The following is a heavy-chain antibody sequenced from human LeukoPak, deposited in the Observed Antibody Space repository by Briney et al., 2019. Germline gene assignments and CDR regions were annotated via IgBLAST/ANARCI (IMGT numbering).Heavy chain of an antibody. J-gene: IGHJ4*02. V-gene: IGHV3-23*01. CDR2: ISDTGGNT. Sequence: GGSLRLSCVSSGFTFSNYWMKWVRQAPGKGLEWVSAISDTGGNTFYADSVKGRFTISRDNSKNTLYLQMNSLRAEDTAIYYCAKGRTNDYWGQGTLVTVSS. CDR3: AKGRTNDY. CDR1: GFTFSNYW. D-gene: IGHD1/OR15-1a*01.